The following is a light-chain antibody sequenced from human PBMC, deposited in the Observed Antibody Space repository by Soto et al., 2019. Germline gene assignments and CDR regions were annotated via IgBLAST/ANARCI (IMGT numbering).Light chain of an antibody. CDR1: SSDVGGYNY. J-gene: IGLJ1*01. CDR2: EVS. Sequence: QSVLAQPASVSGSPGQSIAISFTGTSSDVGGYNYVSWYQQHPGKAPKLLISEVSIRPSGVSDRFSGSKSGNTASLPISGLQTEVEASYYCSSFLSAYHFLFGSGTKFT. CDR3: SSFLSAYHFL. V-gene: IGLV2-14*01.